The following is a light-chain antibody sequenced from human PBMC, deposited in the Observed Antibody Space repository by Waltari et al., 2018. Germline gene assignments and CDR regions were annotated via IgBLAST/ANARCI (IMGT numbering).Light chain of an antibody. CDR1: SSHIGAGYH. V-gene: IGLV1-40*01. Sequence: QSVLTQPPSVSGAPGHRVTITCTGPSSHIGAGYHVHWYQHLPGIAPKLLIYADNSRPSGVPDRFSASKSGTSASLAIAGLQAEDEATYYCQAYDTSLGVSVVFGGGTRLTVL. J-gene: IGLJ3*02. CDR2: ADN. CDR3: QAYDTSLGVSVV.